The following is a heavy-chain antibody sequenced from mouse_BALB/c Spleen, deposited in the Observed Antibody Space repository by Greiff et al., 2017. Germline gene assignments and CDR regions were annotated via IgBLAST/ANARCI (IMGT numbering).Heavy chain of an antibody. D-gene: IGHD1-1*01. CDR3: ARSYCSYYAMDY. Sequence: QVQLQQSGAELVKPGASVKLSCTTSGYTFTSYWIQWVKQRPGQGLGWIGEIFPGTGTTYYNEKFKGKATLTIDTSSSTAYMQLSSLTSEDSAVYFCARSYCSYYAMDYWGQGTSVTVSS. CDR1: GYTFTSYW. CDR2: IFPGTGTT. V-gene: IGHV1S132*01. J-gene: IGHJ4*01.